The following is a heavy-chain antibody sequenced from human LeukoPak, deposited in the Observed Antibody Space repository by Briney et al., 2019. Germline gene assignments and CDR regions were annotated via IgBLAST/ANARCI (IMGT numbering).Heavy chain of an antibody. D-gene: IGHD6-19*01. J-gene: IGHJ4*02. CDR2: ISSSSSYI. Sequence: GGSLRLSCAASGFTFSSYSMNWVRQAPGKGLEWVSSISSSSSYIYYADSVKGRFTISRDNAKNSLYLQMNSLRAEDTAVYFCASEAWSSGPFDYWGQGTLVTVSS. CDR3: ASEAWSSGPFDY. CDR1: GFTFSSYS. V-gene: IGHV3-21*01.